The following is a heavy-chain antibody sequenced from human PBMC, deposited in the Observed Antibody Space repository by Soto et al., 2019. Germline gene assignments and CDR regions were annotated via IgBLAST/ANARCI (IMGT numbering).Heavy chain of an antibody. V-gene: IGHV1-69*04. CDR2: IIPSIGII. D-gene: IGHD3-22*01. J-gene: IGHJ4*02. CDR3: AREGDMKFHSDSSDEPGY. CDR1: GGTFSSFV. Sequence: QVQLVQSGAEVKKPGSSVKVSCKASGGTFSSFVISWVRQAPGQGLEWMGRIIPSIGIINYAQKFQGRVKITEDTSTRTAYMELSSMRSDDTAVYYCAREGDMKFHSDSSDEPGYWGQGTLVTVSS.